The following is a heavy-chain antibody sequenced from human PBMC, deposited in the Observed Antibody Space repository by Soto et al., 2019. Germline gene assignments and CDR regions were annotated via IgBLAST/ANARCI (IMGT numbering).Heavy chain of an antibody. V-gene: IGHV3-21*01. Sequence: VRGKCVASGGTFSTYSMNWVRQAPGKGLEWVSYISSSSTYIYYADSVKGRFTISRDNAKNSLYLQMNSLRAEDTAVYYCLIAVAGSFATDYWGQGTLVTVSS. CDR3: LIAVAGSFATDY. CDR1: GGTFSTYS. CDR2: ISSSSTYI. D-gene: IGHD6-19*01. J-gene: IGHJ4*02.